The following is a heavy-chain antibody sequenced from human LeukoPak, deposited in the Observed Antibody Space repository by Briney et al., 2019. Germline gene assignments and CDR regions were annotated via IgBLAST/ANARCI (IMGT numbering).Heavy chain of an antibody. V-gene: IGHV4-59*01. J-gene: IGHJ4*02. CDR2: IYYSGST. Sequence: SETLSLTCTVSGGSISSYYWSRIRQPPGKGLEWIGYIYYSGSTNYNPSLKSRVTISVDTSKNQFSLKLSSVTAADTAVYYCARGRPIAAAGKAPFDYWGQGTLVTVSS. CDR1: GGSISSYY. CDR3: ARGRPIAAAGKAPFDY. D-gene: IGHD6-13*01.